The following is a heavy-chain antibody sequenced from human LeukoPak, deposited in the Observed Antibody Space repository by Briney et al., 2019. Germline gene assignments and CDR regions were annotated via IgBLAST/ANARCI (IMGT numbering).Heavy chain of an antibody. CDR3: ARGDPTVTTKQNFDY. CDR2: IWYDGSNK. J-gene: IGHJ4*02. Sequence: GRSLRLSCAASGFSFSNYDMHWVRQAPGEGLEWVAVIWYDGSNKYYADSVKGRFTISRDNSKNTLYLQMNSLRVEDTAVYYCARGDPTVTTKQNFDYWGQGTLVTVSS. CDR1: GFSFSNYD. D-gene: IGHD4-17*01. V-gene: IGHV3-33*01.